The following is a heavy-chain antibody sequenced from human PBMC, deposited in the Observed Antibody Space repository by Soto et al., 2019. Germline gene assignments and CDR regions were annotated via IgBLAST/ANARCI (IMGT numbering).Heavy chain of an antibody. Sequence: KTSETLSLTCIVSGGSISSYYWSWIRQPPGKGLEWIGYIYYSGSTNYNPSLKSRVTISVDTSKNQFSLKLSSVTAADTAAYYCARDPGIQLWSLLFDYWGQGTLVTVSS. CDR3: ARDPGIQLWSLLFDY. CDR2: IYYSGST. J-gene: IGHJ4*02. V-gene: IGHV4-59*01. D-gene: IGHD5-18*01. CDR1: GGSISSYY.